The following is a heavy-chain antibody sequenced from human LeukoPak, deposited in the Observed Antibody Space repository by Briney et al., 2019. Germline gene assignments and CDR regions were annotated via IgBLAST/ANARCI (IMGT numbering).Heavy chain of an antibody. CDR2: INHSGST. J-gene: IGHJ4*02. CDR3: ARGLVGSGSTLSDY. CDR1: GGSFSGYY. Sequence: SETLSLTCAVYGGSFSGYYWSWIRQPPGKGLEWIGEINHSGSTNYNPSLKSRVTISVDTSKNQFSLKLSSVTAADTAVYYCARGLVGSGSTLSDYWGQGTLVTVSS. D-gene: IGHD3-10*01. V-gene: IGHV4-34*01.